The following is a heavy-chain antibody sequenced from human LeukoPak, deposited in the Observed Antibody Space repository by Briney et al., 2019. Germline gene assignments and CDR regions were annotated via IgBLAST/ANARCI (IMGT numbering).Heavy chain of an antibody. D-gene: IGHD3-10*01. Sequence: NPSETLSLTCTVSGGSISSYYWSWIRQPAGKGLEWIGRIYTSGSTNYNPSLKSRVTMSVDTSKNQFSLKLSSVTAADTAVYYCARGGTMVRGVIVPFDYRGQGTLVTVSS. CDR3: ARGGTMVRGVIVPFDY. J-gene: IGHJ4*02. CDR1: GGSISSYY. V-gene: IGHV4-4*07. CDR2: IYTSGST.